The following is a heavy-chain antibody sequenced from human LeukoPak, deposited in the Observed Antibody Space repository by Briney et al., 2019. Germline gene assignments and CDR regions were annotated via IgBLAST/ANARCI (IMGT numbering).Heavy chain of an antibody. Sequence: ASVKVSCKASGYTFTSYYMHWVRQAPGQGLEWMGWINPNSGGTNYAQKFQGRVTMTRDTSISTAYMELSRLRSDDTAVYYCARFRYCSGGSCQTFDYWGQGTLVTVSS. CDR1: GYTFTSYY. V-gene: IGHV1-2*02. D-gene: IGHD2-15*01. CDR2: INPNSGGT. J-gene: IGHJ4*02. CDR3: ARFRYCSGGSCQTFDY.